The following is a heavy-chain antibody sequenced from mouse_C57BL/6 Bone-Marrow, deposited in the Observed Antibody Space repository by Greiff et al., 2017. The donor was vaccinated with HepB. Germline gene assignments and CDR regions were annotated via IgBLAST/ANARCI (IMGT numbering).Heavy chain of an antibody. Sequence: VQLQQSGAELARPGASVKLSCKASGYTFTSYGISWVKQRTGQGLEWIGEIYPRSGNTYYNEKFKGKATLTADKSSSTAYMELRSLTSEDSAVYFCARDGDYYGSSYWYFDVWGTGTTVTVSS. CDR3: ARDGDYYGSSYWYFDV. J-gene: IGHJ1*03. D-gene: IGHD1-1*01. CDR2: IYPRSGNT. V-gene: IGHV1-81*01. CDR1: GYTFTSYG.